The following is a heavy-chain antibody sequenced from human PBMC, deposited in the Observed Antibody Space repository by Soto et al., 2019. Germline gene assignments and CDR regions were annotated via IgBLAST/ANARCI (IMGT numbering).Heavy chain of an antibody. CDR3: ARSVGYDSSGPADY. V-gene: IGHV3-30-3*01. Sequence: GGSLRLACAASGFTFSSYAMHWVRQAPGKGLEWVAVISYDGSNKYYADSVKGRFTISRDNSKNTLYLKMNSLRAEDTAVYYCARSVGYDSSGPADYWGQGTLVTVSS. D-gene: IGHD3-22*01. J-gene: IGHJ4*02. CDR2: ISYDGSNK. CDR1: GFTFSSYA.